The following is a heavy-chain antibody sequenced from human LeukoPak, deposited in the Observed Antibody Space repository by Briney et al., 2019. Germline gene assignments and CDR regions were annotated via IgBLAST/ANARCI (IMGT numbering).Heavy chain of an antibody. V-gene: IGHV4-34*01. CDR1: GGSFSGYY. J-gene: IGHJ4*02. CDR3: ARAGYSGSYSDY. Sequence: SETLSLTCAVYGGSFSGYYWSWIRQPPGKGLEWIGEINHSGSTNYNPSLKSRVTISVDTSKNQFSLKLSSVTAADTAVYYCARAGYSGSYSDYWGQGTLVTVSS. CDR2: INHSGST. D-gene: IGHD1-26*01.